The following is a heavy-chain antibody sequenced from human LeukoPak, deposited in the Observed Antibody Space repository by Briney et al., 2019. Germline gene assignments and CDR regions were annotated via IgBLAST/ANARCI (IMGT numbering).Heavy chain of an antibody. CDR2: IRPDGGER. Sequence: GGSLRLSCTASGFSSRTHWMSWVRQAPAKGLEWVANIRPDGGERYYGDSLKGRFTISRDNDKNSLYLQMNFLRADDTAIYYCTRQGDWNFEFWGQGTPVTVSS. D-gene: IGHD3/OR15-3a*01. CDR3: TRQGDWNFEF. CDR1: GFSSRTHW. V-gene: IGHV3-7*03. J-gene: IGHJ4*02.